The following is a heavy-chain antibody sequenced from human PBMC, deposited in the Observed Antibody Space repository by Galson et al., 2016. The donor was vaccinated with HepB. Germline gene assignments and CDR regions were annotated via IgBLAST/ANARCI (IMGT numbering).Heavy chain of an antibody. V-gene: IGHV4-4*02. J-gene: IGHJ4*02. D-gene: IGHD2/OR15-2a*01. CDR2: IYHSGST. CDR3: ARNGFYCLDY. CDR1: GGSISSHAC. Sequence: SETLSLTCAVSGGSISSHACWSWVRQPPGKGLEWIGEIYHSGSTNYNPSLKSRVTISVDNFKNQFSLKLTSVTAADTAVYYCARNGFYCLDYWGQGILVTVSS.